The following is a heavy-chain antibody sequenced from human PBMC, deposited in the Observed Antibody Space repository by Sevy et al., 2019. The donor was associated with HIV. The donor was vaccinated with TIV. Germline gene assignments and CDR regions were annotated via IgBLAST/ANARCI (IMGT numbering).Heavy chain of an antibody. Sequence: GSLRLSCAASGFTFSEQYLSWIRQAPGKGLEWDSFINGSGGIIYYADSVKGRFTVSRDNSKNSLYLQMSSLRAEDTAVYYCARDHVKDGDLGDYYYFAMDVWGQGTTVTVSS. CDR2: INGSGGII. CDR3: ARDHVKDGDLGDYYYFAMDV. D-gene: IGHD4-17*01. J-gene: IGHJ6*02. CDR1: GFTFSEQY. V-gene: IGHV3-11*01.